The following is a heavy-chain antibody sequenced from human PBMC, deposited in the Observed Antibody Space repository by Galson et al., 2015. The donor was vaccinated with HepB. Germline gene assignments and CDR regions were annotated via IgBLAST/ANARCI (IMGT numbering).Heavy chain of an antibody. J-gene: IGHJ4*02. CDR1: GFTFSSYA. CDR3: AKVPSSDFWSGYYRV. CDR2: ISGSGGST. D-gene: IGHD3-3*01. Sequence: SLRLSCAASGFTFSSYAMSWVRQAPGKGLEWVSAISGSGGSTYYADSVKGRFTISRDNSKNTLYLQMNSLRAEDTAVYYCAKVPSSDFWSGYYRVWGQGTLVTVSS. V-gene: IGHV3-23*01.